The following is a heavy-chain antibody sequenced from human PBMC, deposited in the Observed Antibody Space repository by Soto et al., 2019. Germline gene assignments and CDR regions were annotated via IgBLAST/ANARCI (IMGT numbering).Heavy chain of an antibody. CDR3: ARDEAAKYYFDY. Sequence: GSLRLSCAASGFTFSSYWMHWVRQAPGKGLVWVSRINSDGSSTSYADSVKGRFTISRDNAKNTLYLQMNSLRAEDTAVYYCARDEAAKYYFDYWGQGTLVTVSS. J-gene: IGHJ4*02. V-gene: IGHV3-74*01. CDR1: GFTFSSYW. CDR2: INSDGSST. D-gene: IGHD6-13*01.